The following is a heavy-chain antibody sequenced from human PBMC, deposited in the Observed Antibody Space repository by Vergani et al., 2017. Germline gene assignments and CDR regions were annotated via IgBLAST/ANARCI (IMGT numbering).Heavy chain of an antibody. CDR1: GGSISSGSYY. Sequence: QVQLQESGPGLVKPSQTLSLTCTVSGGSISSGSYYWSWIRQPAGKGLEWIGRIYTSGSTNYNPSLKSRVTISVDTSKNQFSLKLSSVTAADTAVYYCAREDSYGQGYWGQGTLVTVSS. J-gene: IGHJ4*02. D-gene: IGHD5-18*01. CDR3: AREDSYGQGY. V-gene: IGHV4-61*02. CDR2: IYTSGST.